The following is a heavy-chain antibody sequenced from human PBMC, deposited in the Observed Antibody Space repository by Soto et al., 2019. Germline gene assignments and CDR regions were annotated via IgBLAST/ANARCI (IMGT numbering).Heavy chain of an antibody. CDR3: AKFSYDSSGHLFDY. CDR2: ISSGGSST. J-gene: IGHJ4*02. Sequence: PGGSLRLSCAASGFTFSSYSMNWVRQAPGKGLEWVSAISSGGSSTYYADSVKGRFTISRDNSKNTLYLQMNSLRAEDTAVYYCAKFSYDSSGHLFDYWGQGTLVTVSS. D-gene: IGHD3-22*01. CDR1: GFTFSSYS. V-gene: IGHV3-23*01.